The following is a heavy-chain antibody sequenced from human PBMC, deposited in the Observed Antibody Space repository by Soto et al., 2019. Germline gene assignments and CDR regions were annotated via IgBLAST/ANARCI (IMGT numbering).Heavy chain of an antibody. J-gene: IGHJ4*02. V-gene: IGHV3-64*01. CDR2: IDSDGGSP. Sequence: GGSLRLSCAASGFTFSSYAMHWVRQAPGKGLEYVSAIDSDGGSPYYANSVKGRFTISRDNSKSTLYLQMGSLRAEDMAVYYCAREYCSGGSCQLFFDYWGQGTLVTVSS. CDR3: AREYCSGGSCQLFFDY. D-gene: IGHD2-15*01. CDR1: GFTFSSYA.